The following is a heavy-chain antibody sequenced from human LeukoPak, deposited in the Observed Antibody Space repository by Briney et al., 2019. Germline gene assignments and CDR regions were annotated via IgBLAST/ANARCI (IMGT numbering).Heavy chain of an antibody. CDR2: IRHDGREK. CDR1: GFIFSSYW. V-gene: IGHV3-7*04. CDR3: AWGMDV. Sequence: GVALRLSCAASGFIFSSYWMTWVRQAPGKAPEWVANIRHDGREKYYVGSVKGRFIISRDNAKNSLYLQMNSLRLEDTAIYYCAWGMDVWGQGTTVTVSS. J-gene: IGHJ6*02.